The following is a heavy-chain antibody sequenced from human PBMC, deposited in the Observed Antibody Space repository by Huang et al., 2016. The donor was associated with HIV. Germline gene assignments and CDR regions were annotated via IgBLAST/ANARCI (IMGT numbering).Heavy chain of an antibody. CDR3: ARLAGGTWSYYFDL. CDR1: GYIFTTSW. V-gene: IGHV5-51*03. CDR2: IDPGDADT. D-gene: IGHD3-10*01. J-gene: IGHJ4*02. Sequence: EVELVQSGTEVKKPGESLKISCKGSGYIFTTSWIGWVRQMPGKGLEWMGMIDPGDADTRYSPSFKGQVTMSVDKSINTAYLHWSSLKASDTAMYYCARLAGGTWSYYFDLWGQGALVTVSS.